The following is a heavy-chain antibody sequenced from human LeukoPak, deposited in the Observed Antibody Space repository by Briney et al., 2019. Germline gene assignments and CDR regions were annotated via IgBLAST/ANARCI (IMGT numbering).Heavy chain of an antibody. J-gene: IGHJ4*02. CDR2: ISSSGDTM. CDR1: GFTFSDYY. CDR3: ARDTGLAGPCDY. Sequence: GGSLRLSCAASGFTFSDYYMTWIRQAPGKGLEWLSYISSSGDTMYYADSVKGRFTISRDNAKHSLYLQMNSLRAEDTAVYYCARDTGLAGPCDYWGQGTLVTVSS. V-gene: IGHV3-11*01.